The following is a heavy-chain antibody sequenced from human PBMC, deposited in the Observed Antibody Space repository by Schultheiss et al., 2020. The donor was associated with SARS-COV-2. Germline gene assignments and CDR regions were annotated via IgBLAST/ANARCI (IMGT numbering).Heavy chain of an antibody. CDR2: IYYSGST. V-gene: IGHV4-30-4*01. CDR3: ARGRASSWYRAYYFDY. Sequence: SETLSLTCTVSGGSISSGDYYWSWIRQPPGKGLEWIGYIYYSGSTYYNPSLKSRVTISVDTSKNQFSLKLSSVTAADTAVYYCARGRASSWYRAYYFDYWGQGTLVTVSS. J-gene: IGHJ4*02. CDR1: GGSISSGDYY. D-gene: IGHD6-13*01.